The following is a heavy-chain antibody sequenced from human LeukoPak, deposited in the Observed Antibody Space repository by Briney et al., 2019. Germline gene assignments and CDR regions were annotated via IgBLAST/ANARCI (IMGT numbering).Heavy chain of an antibody. J-gene: IGHJ2*01. V-gene: IGHV3-53*01. Sequence: PGGSLRLSCAASGFTVSSNYMSWVRQAPGKGLEWVSVIYSGGSTYYADSVKGRFTISRDNFKNTLYLQINSLRAEDTAVYYCARVVYDILTGYPYWYFDLWGRGTLVTVSS. D-gene: IGHD3-9*01. CDR1: GFTVSSNY. CDR3: ARVVYDILTGYPYWYFDL. CDR2: IYSGGST.